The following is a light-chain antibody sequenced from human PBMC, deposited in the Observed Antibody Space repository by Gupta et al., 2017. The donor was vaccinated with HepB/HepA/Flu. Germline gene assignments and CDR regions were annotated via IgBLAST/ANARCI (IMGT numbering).Light chain of an antibody. CDR2: DVS. CDR1: SSDVGGYNF. J-gene: IGLJ3*02. CDR3: SSYTGSSTV. Sequence: QSALTQPASVSGPPGQSFTISCTGTSSDVGGYNFVSWYQQHPGKAPKLMIYDVSDRTAGVSNRFSGSKSGNTASLTISGLQAEDEADYYCSSYTGSSTVFGGGTKLTVL. V-gene: IGLV2-14*03.